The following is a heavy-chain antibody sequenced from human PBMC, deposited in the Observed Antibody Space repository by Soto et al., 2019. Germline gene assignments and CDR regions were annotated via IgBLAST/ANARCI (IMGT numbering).Heavy chain of an antibody. CDR2: ITFRGDNT. CDR3: AKLGTMGVLDN. J-gene: IGHJ4*02. CDR1: GFTVTSYA. Sequence: EVHLLESGGGLVQPGGPLRLSCAASGFTVTSYAMSLVRQAPGTGLEWLAGITFRGDNTDYADSVKGRFTLSRDNSRNRLDLQMNSLKVDDTALYYCAKLGTMGVLDNWGQGTLLTVSS. D-gene: IGHD1-26*01. V-gene: IGHV3-23*01.